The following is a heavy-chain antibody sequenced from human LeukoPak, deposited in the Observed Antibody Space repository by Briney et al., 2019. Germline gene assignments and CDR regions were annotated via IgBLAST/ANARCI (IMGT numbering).Heavy chain of an antibody. CDR2: ISSSSTYI. CDR1: GFSFSNCS. J-gene: IGHJ3*02. Sequence: GGSLRLSCAASGFSFSNCSMNWVRQAPGKGLEWVSSISSSSTYIYYADSLEGRFTISRDNVRNSLYLQMNSLRAEDTAVYYCAGDYEGNLAFDIWGQGTMVTVTS. D-gene: IGHD4-23*01. V-gene: IGHV3-21*01. CDR3: AGDYEGNLAFDI.